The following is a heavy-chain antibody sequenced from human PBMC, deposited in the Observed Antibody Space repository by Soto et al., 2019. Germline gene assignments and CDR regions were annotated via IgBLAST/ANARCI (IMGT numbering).Heavy chain of an antibody. CDR1: GFTFSSYA. Sequence: GGSLRLSCAASGFTFSSYAMSWVRQAPGKGLEWVSAISGSGGSTYYADSVKGRFTISRDNSKNTLYLQMNSLRAEDTAVYYCAKVGIETGTIYYHYGMAFWGQGTSVTVSS. V-gene: IGHV3-23*01. J-gene: IGHJ6*02. CDR3: AKVGIETGTIYYHYGMAF. CDR2: ISGSGGST. D-gene: IGHD1-1*01.